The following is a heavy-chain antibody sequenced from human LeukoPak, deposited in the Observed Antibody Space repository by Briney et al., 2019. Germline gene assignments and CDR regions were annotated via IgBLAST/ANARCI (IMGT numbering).Heavy chain of an antibody. J-gene: IGHJ4*02. D-gene: IGHD5-12*01. CDR2: LSWNSGII. Sequence: GGSLRLSCVASGFIFEDYAMHWVRQAPGKGLEWVSGLSWNSGIIEYADSVKGRFTISRDNARNSLYLQMNSLRAEDTAFYYCVKDISGFVDPFDDWGQGTLVTVSS. V-gene: IGHV3-9*01. CDR3: VKDISGFVDPFDD. CDR1: GFIFEDYA.